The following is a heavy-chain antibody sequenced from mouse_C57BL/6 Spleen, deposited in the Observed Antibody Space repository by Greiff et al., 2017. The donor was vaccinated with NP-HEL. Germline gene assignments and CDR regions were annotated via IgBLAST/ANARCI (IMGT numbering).Heavy chain of an antibody. CDR3: ARAGYYDYDGIMDY. V-gene: IGHV3-1*01. CDR2: ISYSGST. J-gene: IGHJ4*01. CDR1: GSSITSGYD. Sequence: VQLKQSGPGMVKPSQSLSLTCTVTGSSITSGYDWHWIRHFPGNKLEWMGYISYSGSTNYNPSLKSRISITHDTSKNHFFLKLNSVTTEDTATYYCARAGYYDYDGIMDYWGQGTSVTVSS. D-gene: IGHD2-4*01.